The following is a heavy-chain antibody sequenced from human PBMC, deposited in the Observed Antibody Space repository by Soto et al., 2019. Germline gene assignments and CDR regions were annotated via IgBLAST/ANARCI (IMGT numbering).Heavy chain of an antibody. CDR3: ARVDTMIRAGDV. CDR1: GYTFTSYG. D-gene: IGHD3-10*01. CDR2: ISAYNGNT. V-gene: IGHV1-18*04. Sequence: QVQLVQSGAEVKKPGASVKVSCKASGYTFTSYGISWLRQAPGQGLEWMGWISAYNGNTNYAQKLQCRLTMSTGTSTSTAYVELMSLRSADTAVYYCARVDTMIRAGDVWGQGPTVTVSS. J-gene: IGHJ6*02.